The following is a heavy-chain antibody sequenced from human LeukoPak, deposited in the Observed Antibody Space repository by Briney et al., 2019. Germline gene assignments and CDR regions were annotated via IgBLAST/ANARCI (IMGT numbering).Heavy chain of an antibody. CDR3: ARNIVATLLGYYYYYMDV. CDR1: GFTVSSNY. D-gene: IGHD5-12*01. CDR2: IKQDGSEK. Sequence: GGSLRLSCAASGFTVSSNYMSWVRQAPGKGLEWVANIKQDGSEKYYVDSVKGRFTISRDNAKNSLYLQMNSLRAEDTAVYYCARNIVATLLGYYYYYMDVWGKGTTVTVSS. V-gene: IGHV3-7*01. J-gene: IGHJ6*03.